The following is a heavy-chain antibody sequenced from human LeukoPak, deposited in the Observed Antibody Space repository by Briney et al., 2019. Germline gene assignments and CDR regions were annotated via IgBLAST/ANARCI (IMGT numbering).Heavy chain of an antibody. CDR2: ITGSSDYI. CDR3: AREGYCSGGSCIVDAFDI. J-gene: IGHJ3*02. CDR1: GFPFSSYW. D-gene: IGHD2-15*01. V-gene: IGHV3-21*04. Sequence: GGSLRLSCVASGFPFSSYWMTWVRQAPGKGLEWVSCITGSSDYIFYADSVRGRFTISRDNAKNSLYLQMNSLRAEDTAVYYCAREGYCSGGSCIVDAFDIWGQGTMVTVSS.